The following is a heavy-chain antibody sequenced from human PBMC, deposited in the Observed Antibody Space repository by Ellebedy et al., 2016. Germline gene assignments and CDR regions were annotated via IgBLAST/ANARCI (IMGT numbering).Heavy chain of an antibody. Sequence: GGSLRLSCAASGFTFSSYAMSWVRQAPGKGLEWVSAISGSGGSTYYADSVKGRFTISRDNSKNTLYLQMNSLRAEDTAVYYCAKGVLVHDYGDLYYFDYWGQGTLVTVSS. CDR3: AKGVLVHDYGDLYYFDY. CDR2: ISGSGGST. V-gene: IGHV3-23*01. J-gene: IGHJ4*02. CDR1: GFTFSSYA. D-gene: IGHD4-17*01.